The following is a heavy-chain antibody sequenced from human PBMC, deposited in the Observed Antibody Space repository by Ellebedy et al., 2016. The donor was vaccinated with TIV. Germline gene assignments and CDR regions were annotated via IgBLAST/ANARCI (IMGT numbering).Heavy chain of an antibody. D-gene: IGHD1-26*01. CDR3: ARAGEKWELNY. Sequence: GESLKISCAASGFSFSSYWMSWVRQAPGKGLAWMAVISYDGSNKDYADSVKGRFTVSRDGSKNTLYLEMNSLRLDDTAVYYCARAGEKWELNYWGQGALVTVSS. CDR2: ISYDGSNK. J-gene: IGHJ4*02. V-gene: IGHV3-30*03. CDR1: GFSFSSYW.